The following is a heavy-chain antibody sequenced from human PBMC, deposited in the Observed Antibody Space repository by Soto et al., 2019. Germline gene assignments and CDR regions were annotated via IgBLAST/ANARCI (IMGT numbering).Heavy chain of an antibody. Sequence: QVQLVQSGAGVKKPGSSVKVSCKASGGTSSSYAISWVRQAPGQGLEWMGGIIPIFGTANYAQKFQGRVTITADESTSTAYMELSSLRSEDTAVYYCARVGITVRDYYYGMDVWGQGTTVTVSS. J-gene: IGHJ6*02. CDR2: IIPIFGTA. V-gene: IGHV1-69*12. D-gene: IGHD1-20*01. CDR3: ARVGITVRDYYYGMDV. CDR1: GGTSSSYA.